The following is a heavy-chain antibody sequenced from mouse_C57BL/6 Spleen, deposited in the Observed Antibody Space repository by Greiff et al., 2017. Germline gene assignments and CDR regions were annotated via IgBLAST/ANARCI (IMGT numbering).Heavy chain of an antibody. CDR2: IDPSDSET. V-gene: IGHV1-52*01. D-gene: IGHD1-1*01. CDR1: GYTFTSYW. CDR3: ARRWHYYGSSSDFEY. Sequence: VQLQQPGAELVRPGSSVKLSCKASGYTFTSYWMHWVKQRPIQGLEWIGNIDPSDSETHYNQKFKDKATLTVDKSSSTAYMQLSSLTPEDSAVYYCARRWHYYGSSSDFEYWGQGTTLTASS. J-gene: IGHJ2*01.